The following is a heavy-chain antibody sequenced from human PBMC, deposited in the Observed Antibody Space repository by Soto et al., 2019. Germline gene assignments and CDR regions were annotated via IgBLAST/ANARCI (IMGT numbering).Heavy chain of an antibody. V-gene: IGHV3-66*01. CDR1: GFTVSSNY. CDR3: AKDSGQGGSSFDY. CDR2: IYSGGST. D-gene: IGHD2-15*01. Sequence: TGGSLRLSCAASGFTVSSNYMSWVRQAPGKGLEWVSVIYSGGSTYYADSVKGRFTISRDNSKNTLYLQMNSLRAEDTAVYYSAKDSGQGGSSFDYWGQGTLVTVSS. J-gene: IGHJ4*02.